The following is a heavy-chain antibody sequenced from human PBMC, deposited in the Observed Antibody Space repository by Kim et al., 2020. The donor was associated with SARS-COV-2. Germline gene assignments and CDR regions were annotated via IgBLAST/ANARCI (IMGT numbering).Heavy chain of an antibody. CDR3: ARDSPAYYDFWSGYGMDV. D-gene: IGHD3-3*01. V-gene: IGHV4-30-4*01. J-gene: IGHJ6*02. Sequence: SETLSLTCTVSGGSISSGDYYWSWIRQPPGKGLEWIGYIYYSGSTYYNPSLKSRVTISVDTSKNQFSLKLSSVTAADTAVYYCARDSPAYYDFWSGYGMDVWGQGTTVTVSS. CDR1: GGSISSGDYY. CDR2: IYYSGST.